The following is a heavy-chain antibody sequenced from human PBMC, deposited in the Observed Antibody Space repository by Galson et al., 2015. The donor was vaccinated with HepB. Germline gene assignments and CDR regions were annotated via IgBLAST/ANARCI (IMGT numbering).Heavy chain of an antibody. CDR3: ARDSRLLGESGPKGNWFDP. D-gene: IGHD3-16*01. V-gene: IGHV3-30-3*01. J-gene: IGHJ5*02. CDR2: ISSNGNNK. Sequence: SLRLSCAASGFIFSEYNMHWVRQAPGKGLEWVAIISSNGNNKAYADSVKGRFTISRDNAKSTVHLQMDSLRTEETAVYYCARDSRLLGESGPKGNWFDPWGQGTLVTVSS. CDR1: GFIFSEYN.